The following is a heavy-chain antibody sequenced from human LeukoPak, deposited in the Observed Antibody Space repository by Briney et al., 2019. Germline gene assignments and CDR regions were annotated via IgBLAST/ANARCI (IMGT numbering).Heavy chain of an antibody. V-gene: IGHV3-7*01. Sequence: GGSLRLSCAASGFTFSSYWMSWVRQAPGKGLEGVANIKQDGSEKYYVDSVKGRFTISRDNAKNSLYLQMNSLRAEDTAVYYCARDGTGGSYYRWGYYYYYMDVWGKGTTVTVSS. J-gene: IGHJ6*03. CDR1: GFTFSSYW. CDR2: IKQDGSEK. CDR3: ARDGTGGSYYRWGYYYYYMDV. D-gene: IGHD1-26*01.